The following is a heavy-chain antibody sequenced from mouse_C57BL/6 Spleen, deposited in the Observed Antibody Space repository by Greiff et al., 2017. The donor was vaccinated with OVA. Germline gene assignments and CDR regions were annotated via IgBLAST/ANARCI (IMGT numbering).Heavy chain of an antibody. CDR3: ARKRLRDY. V-gene: IGHV14-2*01. CDR2: IDPEDGET. CDR1: GFNIKDYY. J-gene: IGHJ2*01. Sequence: VQLQQSGAELVKPGASVKLSCTASGFNIKDYYMHWVKQRPEQGLEWIGRIDPEDGETKYAPQLQGKATITAYTSSPTAYLQLSRLTSADTAVYYCARKRLRDYWGQGTTLTVSS. D-gene: IGHD1-1*01.